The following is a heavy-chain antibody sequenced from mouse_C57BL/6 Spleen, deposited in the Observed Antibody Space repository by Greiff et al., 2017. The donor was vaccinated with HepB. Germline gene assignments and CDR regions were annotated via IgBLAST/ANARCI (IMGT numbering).Heavy chain of an antibody. CDR2: IYPGSGNT. V-gene: IGHV1-76*01. CDR3: ANTVYGNYDY. CDR1: GYTFTDYY. J-gene: IGHJ2*01. D-gene: IGHD2-1*01. Sequence: VKLQESGAELVRPGASVKLSCKASGYTFTDYYINWVKQRPGQGLEWIARIYPGSGNTYYNEKFKGKATLTAEKSSSTAYMQLSSLTSEDSAVYFCANTVYGNYDYWGQGTTLTVSS.